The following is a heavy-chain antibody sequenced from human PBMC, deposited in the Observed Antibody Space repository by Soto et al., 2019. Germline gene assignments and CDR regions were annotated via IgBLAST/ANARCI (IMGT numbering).Heavy chain of an antibody. D-gene: IGHD2-21*02. CDR1: GFSISSYY. CDR2: MYNTGST. Sequence: SETLSLTCAVSGFSISSYYWSWIRQPPGKVLEWIGYMYNTGSTIYNPSLKSRVTISVDTSKNQFSLKLNSVTAADTAVYYCARDLWGYCGADCYPLDVWGQGTTVTVS. V-gene: IGHV4-59*01. CDR3: ARDLWGYCGADCYPLDV. J-gene: IGHJ6*02.